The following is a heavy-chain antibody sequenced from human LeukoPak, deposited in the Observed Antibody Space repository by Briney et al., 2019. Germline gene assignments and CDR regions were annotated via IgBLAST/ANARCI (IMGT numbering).Heavy chain of an antibody. D-gene: IGHD2-21*02. CDR1: GGSISSYY. CDR2: MYYSGSS. V-gene: IGHV4-59*12. Sequence: SETLSLTCSVSGGSISSYYWSWFRQPPGKGLEWIGYMYYSGSSNYNPSLKSRVTISVDKSKNQFSLKLSSVTAADTAVYYCASDWGDYYFDYWGQGTLVTVSS. CDR3: ASDWGDYYFDY. J-gene: IGHJ4*02.